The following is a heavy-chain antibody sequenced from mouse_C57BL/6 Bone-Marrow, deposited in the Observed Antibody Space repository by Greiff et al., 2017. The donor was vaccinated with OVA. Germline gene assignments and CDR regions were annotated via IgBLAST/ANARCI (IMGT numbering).Heavy chain of an antibody. D-gene: IGHD2-2*01. Sequence: VQLQQSGPVLVKPGASVKMSCKAPGYTFTDYYMNWVKQSHGKSLEWIGVINPYNGGTSYNQKFKGKATLTVDKSSSTAYMELNSLTSEDSAVYYGARGGYGYGYAMDYWGQGTSVTVSS. CDR2: INPYNGGT. CDR3: ARGGYGYGYAMDY. J-gene: IGHJ4*01. V-gene: IGHV1-19*01. CDR1: GYTFTDYY.